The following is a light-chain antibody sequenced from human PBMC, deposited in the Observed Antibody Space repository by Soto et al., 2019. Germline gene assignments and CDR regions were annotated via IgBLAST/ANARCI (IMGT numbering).Light chain of an antibody. J-gene: IGLJ1*01. CDR3: CSYAGSSTYV. CDR1: SSDVGGYNY. Sequence: QSVLTQPPSASGSPGQSVTISCTGTSSDVGGYNYVSWYQQYPGRAPKLMIYEVTKRPSGVPDRFSGSKSGNTASLTVSGLQAEDEADYYCCSYAGSSTYVFGNGTKVTV. CDR2: EVT. V-gene: IGLV2-8*01.